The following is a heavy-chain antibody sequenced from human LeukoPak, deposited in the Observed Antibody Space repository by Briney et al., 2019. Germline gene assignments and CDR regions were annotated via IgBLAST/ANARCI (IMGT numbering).Heavy chain of an antibody. CDR2: INPDGSTT. J-gene: IGHJ4*02. V-gene: IGHV3-74*01. CDR1: GFSISTYW. CDR3: AKNRWGSVATPDS. Sequence: GGSLRLSCAASGFSISTYWIHWVRQAPGKGLVWVSRINPDGSTTYYADSVKGRITISRDNSKNTVYLQMNSLRTEDTALYYCAKNRWGSVATPDSWGQGTLVTVSS. D-gene: IGHD5-12*01.